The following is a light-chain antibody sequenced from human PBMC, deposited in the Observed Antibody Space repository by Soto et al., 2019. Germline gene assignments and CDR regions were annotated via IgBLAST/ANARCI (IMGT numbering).Light chain of an antibody. CDR2: EGS. V-gene: IGLV2-14*02. CDR1: SSDVGSYNL. CDR3: SSYTSTTTVV. Sequence: QSALTQPASVSGSPGQSITISCTGTSSDVGSYNLVSWYQQHPGKAPKLMIYEGSKRPSGISNRFSGSKSDNTASLTISGLQAEDEGHYYCSSYTSTTTVVFGGGTKLTVL. J-gene: IGLJ2*01.